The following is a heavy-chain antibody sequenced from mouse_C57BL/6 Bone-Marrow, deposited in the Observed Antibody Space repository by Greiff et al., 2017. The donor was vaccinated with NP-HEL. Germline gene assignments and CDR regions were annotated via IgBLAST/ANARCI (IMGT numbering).Heavy chain of an antibody. CDR1: GYTFTSYW. V-gene: IGHV1-64*01. J-gene: IGHJ4*01. D-gene: IGHD1-1*01. CDR2: IHPNSGST. Sequence: QVQLHQPGAELVKPGASVKLSCKASGYTFTSYWMHWVKQRPGQGLEWIGMIHPNSGSTNYNEKFKSKATLTVDKSSSTAYMQLSSLTSEDSAVYYCARGYYGSSLYAMDYWGQGTSVTVSS. CDR3: ARGYYGSSLYAMDY.